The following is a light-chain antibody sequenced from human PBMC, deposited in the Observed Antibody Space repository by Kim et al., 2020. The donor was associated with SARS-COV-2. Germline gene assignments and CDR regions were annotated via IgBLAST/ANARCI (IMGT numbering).Light chain of an antibody. Sequence: LGRTVRITCQGDSLRKYSASWYQQKPGQAPVLVIYGKNNRPSGIPDRFSGSSAGDTVSLTITGAQAEDEADYYCYSRDSSGDLLVFGGGTQLTVL. CDR1: SLRKYS. CDR2: GKN. V-gene: IGLV3-19*01. CDR3: YSRDSSGDLLV. J-gene: IGLJ2*01.